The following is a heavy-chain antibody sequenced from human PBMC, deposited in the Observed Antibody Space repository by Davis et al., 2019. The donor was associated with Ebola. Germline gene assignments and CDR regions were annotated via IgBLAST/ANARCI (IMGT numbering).Heavy chain of an antibody. CDR2: ISSSGYTI. CDR3: ARSRYCGSTSCPYYGMDV. D-gene: IGHD2-2*01. V-gene: IGHV3-48*03. J-gene: IGHJ6*02. CDR1: GFTFSSYE. Sequence: PGGSLRLSCAASGFTFSSYEMNWVRQAPGKGLEWVSYISSSGYTIYYADSVKGRFTISRDNAKNSLYLQMNSLRAEDTAVYYCARSRYCGSTSCPYYGMDVWGQGTTVTVSS.